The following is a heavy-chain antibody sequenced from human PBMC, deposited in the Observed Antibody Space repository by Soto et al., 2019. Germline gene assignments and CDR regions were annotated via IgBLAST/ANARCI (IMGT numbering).Heavy chain of an antibody. J-gene: IGHJ5*02. CDR2: ISGSGGST. CDR3: AKDRLPGDYGPYNWFDP. D-gene: IGHD4-17*01. CDR1: GFTFSSYA. Sequence: GGSLRLSCAASGFTFSSYAMSWVRQAPGKGLEWVSAISGSGGSTYYADSVKGRFTISRDNSKNTLYLQMNSLRAEDTAVYYCAKDRLPGDYGPYNWFDPWGQGTLVTVSS. V-gene: IGHV3-23*01.